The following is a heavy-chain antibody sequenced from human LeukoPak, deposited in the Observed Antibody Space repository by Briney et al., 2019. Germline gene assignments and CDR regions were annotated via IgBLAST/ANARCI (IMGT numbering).Heavy chain of an antibody. CDR2: IYYSGST. V-gene: IGHV4-39*07. Sequence: PSETLSLTCTVSGGSISSSSYYWGWIRQPPGKGLEWIGSIYYSGSTYYNPSLKSRVTISVDTSKNQFSLKLSSVTAADTAVYYCARAAKWLAIFDYWGQGTLVTVSS. CDR3: ARAAKWLAIFDY. CDR1: GGSISSSSYY. J-gene: IGHJ4*02. D-gene: IGHD6-19*01.